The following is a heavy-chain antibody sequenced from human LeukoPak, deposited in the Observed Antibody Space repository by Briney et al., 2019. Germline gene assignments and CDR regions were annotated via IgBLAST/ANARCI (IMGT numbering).Heavy chain of an antibody. J-gene: IGHJ4*02. V-gene: IGHV1-24*01. CDR1: GYTFTSYG. D-gene: IGHD1-26*01. CDR2: FDPEDGET. Sequence: ASVKVSCKASGYTFTSYGISWVRQAPGQGLEWMGGFDPEDGETIYAQKFQGRVTMTEDTSTDTAYMELSSLRSEDTAVYYCALPRSGSYGWGQGTLVTVSS. CDR3: ALPRSGSYG.